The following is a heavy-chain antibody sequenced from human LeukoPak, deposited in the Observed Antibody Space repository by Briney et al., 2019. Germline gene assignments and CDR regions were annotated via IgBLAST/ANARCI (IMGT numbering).Heavy chain of an antibody. CDR3: ARGLRITMVRGVNFPPGY. D-gene: IGHD3-10*01. V-gene: IGHV1-8*03. CDR1: GYTFTSYD. J-gene: IGHJ4*02. Sequence: ASVKVSCKASGYTFTSYDINWVRQATGQGLEWMGWMNPNSGNTGYAQKFQVRVTITRNTSISTAYMELSSLRSEDTAVYYCARGLRITMVRGVNFPPGYWGQGTLVTVSS. CDR2: MNPNSGNT.